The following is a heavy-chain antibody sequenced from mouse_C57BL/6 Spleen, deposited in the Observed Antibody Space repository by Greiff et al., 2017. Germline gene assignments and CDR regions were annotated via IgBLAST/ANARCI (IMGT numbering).Heavy chain of an antibody. CDR3: ASPSYYYGSSFDY. J-gene: IGHJ2*01. CDR2: IDTEDGET. D-gene: IGHD1-1*01. CDR1: GFNIKDYY. Sequence: EVQLQQSGAELVKPGASVTLSCTASGFNIKDYYMHWVKQRTEQGLEGIERIDTEDGETKYAPNFKGKATITADTSSNTAYLQLSRLTSEDTAVYYGASPSYYYGSSFDYWGQGTTLTVSS. V-gene: IGHV14-2*01.